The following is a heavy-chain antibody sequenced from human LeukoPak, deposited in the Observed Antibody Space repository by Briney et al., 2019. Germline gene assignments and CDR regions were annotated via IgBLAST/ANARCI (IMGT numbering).Heavy chain of an antibody. CDR2: ISGSGGST. J-gene: IGHJ3*02. CDR3: AKVYSSGWFPSDAFDI. V-gene: IGHV3-23*01. CDR1: GFTFSSYA. D-gene: IGHD6-19*01. Sequence: PGGSLRLSCAASGFTFSSYAMSWVRQAPGKGLEWVSAISGSGGSTYYADSVKGRFTISGDNSKNTLYLQMNSLRAEDTAVYYCAKVYSSGWFPSDAFDIWGQGTMVTVSS.